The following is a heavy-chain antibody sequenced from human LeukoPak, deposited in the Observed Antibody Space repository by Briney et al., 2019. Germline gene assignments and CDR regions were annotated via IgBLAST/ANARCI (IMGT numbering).Heavy chain of an antibody. D-gene: IGHD2-2*01. Sequence: SQTLSLTCAVSGGSISSGGYSWSWVRQPPGKGLEWIGYIYHSGSTYYNPSLKSRVTISVDRSKNQFSLKLSPVTAADTAVYYCARFLGYCSSTSCYGYFDYWGQGTLVTVSS. CDR3: ARFLGYCSSTSCYGYFDY. J-gene: IGHJ4*02. CDR1: GGSISSGGYS. CDR2: IYHSGST. V-gene: IGHV4-30-2*01.